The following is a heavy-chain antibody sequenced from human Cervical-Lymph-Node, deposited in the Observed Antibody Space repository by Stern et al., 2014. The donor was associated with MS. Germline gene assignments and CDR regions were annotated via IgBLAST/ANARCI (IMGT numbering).Heavy chain of an antibody. Sequence: EVQLAESGAELIRPGESLKISVRGLDSSLASTGSPGCARCPGKAWSGWGSSILVTLKLDTVRPSKCQVTMSADKSTRTAYLQWWSLNASDTAMYFCARQTTAWASDVWGQGTLVTVSS. J-gene: IGHJ4*02. D-gene: IGHD1-14*01. CDR2: SILVTLKL. CDR1: DSSLASTG. V-gene: IGHV5-51*01. CDR3: ARQTTAWASDV.